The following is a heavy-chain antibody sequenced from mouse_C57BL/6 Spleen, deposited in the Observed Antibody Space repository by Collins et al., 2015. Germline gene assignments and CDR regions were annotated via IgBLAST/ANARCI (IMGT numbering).Heavy chain of an antibody. CDR1: ASTLKTT. CDR2: IDPEDGET. CDR3: APITTVVGHAMDY. D-gene: IGHD1-1*01. Sequence: EVQLQQSGAELVKPGAQSSCPAQLLASTLKTTICDWVKQRTEQGLEWIGRIDPEDGETKYAPKFQGKATITADTSSNTAYLQLSSLTSEDTAVYYCAPITTVVGHAMDYWGQGTSVTVSS. V-gene: IGHV14-2*01. J-gene: IGHJ4*01.